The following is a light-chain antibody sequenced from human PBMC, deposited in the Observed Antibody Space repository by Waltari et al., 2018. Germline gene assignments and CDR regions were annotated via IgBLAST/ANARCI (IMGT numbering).Light chain of an antibody. Sequence: QSALTQPASVSGSPGPSITISCTGTSSDVGGYNYASWYQQHPGKAPKLMIYEVSNRPLGVSNRFSGSKAGNTASLTISGLQAEDEADYYCSSYTSSSTVVFGGGTKLTVL. CDR1: SSDVGGYNY. CDR2: EVS. V-gene: IGLV2-14*01. CDR3: SSYTSSSTVV. J-gene: IGLJ2*01.